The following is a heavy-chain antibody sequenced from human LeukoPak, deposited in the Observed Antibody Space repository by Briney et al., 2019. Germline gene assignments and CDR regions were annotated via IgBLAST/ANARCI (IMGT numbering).Heavy chain of an antibody. J-gene: IGHJ2*01. CDR2: IIPIFGTA. CDR1: GGTFSSYA. Sequence: ASVKVSCKASGGTFSSYAISWVRQAPGQGLEWMGGIIPIFGTANYAQKFQGRVTITTDESTSTAYMELSSLRSEDTAVYYCARGTGDSPYWYFDLWGRGTLVTVSS. V-gene: IGHV1-69*05. D-gene: IGHD7-27*01. CDR3: ARGTGDSPYWYFDL.